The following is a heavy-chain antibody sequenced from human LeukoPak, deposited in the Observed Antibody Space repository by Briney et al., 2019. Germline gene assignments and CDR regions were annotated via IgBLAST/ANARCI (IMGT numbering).Heavy chain of an antibody. CDR1: KFIFSDYG. CDR2: IWYDGSDE. J-gene: IGHJ4*02. V-gene: IGHV3-30*02. CDR3: AKGGGEFGSGSLDY. D-gene: IGHD3-10*01. Sequence: PGGSLRLSCAASKFIFSDYGMHWVRQAPGKGLEWVAFIWYDGSDEYYADSVKGRFTISRDNSKNTLYLQMKSLTTEDTAVYYCAKGGGEFGSGSLDYWGQGTLVTVSS.